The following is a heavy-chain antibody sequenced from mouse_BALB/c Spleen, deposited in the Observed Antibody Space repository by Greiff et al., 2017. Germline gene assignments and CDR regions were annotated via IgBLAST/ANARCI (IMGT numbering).Heavy chain of an antibody. J-gene: IGHJ4*01. CDR2: ISSGGST. V-gene: IGHV5-6-5*01. CDR1: GFTFSSYA. Sequence: EVQVVESGGGLVKPGGSLKLSCAASGFTFSSYAMSWVRQTPEKRLEWVASISSGGSTYYPDSVKGRFTISRDNARNILYLQMSSLRSEDTAMYYCARGRDYGGRAMDYWGQGTSVTVSS. CDR3: ARGRDYGGRAMDY. D-gene: IGHD2-4*01.